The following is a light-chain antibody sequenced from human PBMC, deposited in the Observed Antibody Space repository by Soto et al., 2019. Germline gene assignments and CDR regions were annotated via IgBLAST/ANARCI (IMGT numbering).Light chain of an antibody. CDR3: AAWDDSLNGQGV. CDR2: NNS. J-gene: IGLJ3*02. V-gene: IGLV1-44*01. CDR1: SSNIGSNA. Sequence: QSVLTQPPSASGTPGQRVTISCSGSSSNIGSNAVSWYQELPGTAPKLLIYNNSQRPSWVPDRFSGSKSGTSASLAISGLQSEDEAVYYCAAWDDSLNGQGVFGGGTKLTVL.